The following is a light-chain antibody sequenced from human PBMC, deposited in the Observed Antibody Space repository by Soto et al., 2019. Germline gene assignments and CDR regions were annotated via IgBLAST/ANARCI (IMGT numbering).Light chain of an antibody. J-gene: IGKJ3*01. Sequence: EIVMTQSPATLSLSPGEGATLSCRASLSISSNLARYQQKPGQAPRLLIYDASTRATGIPGGFRGSGSGTEFALTISSLQSEDFVVSYCQQYHTWPVTCGPGTKVDIK. CDR1: LSISSN. CDR3: QQYHTWPVT. V-gene: IGKV3-15*01. CDR2: DAS.